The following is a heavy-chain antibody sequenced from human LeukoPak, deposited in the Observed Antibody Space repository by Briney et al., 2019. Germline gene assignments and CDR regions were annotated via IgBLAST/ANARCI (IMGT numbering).Heavy chain of an antibody. V-gene: IGHV3-11*06. CDR1: GFTFSDYY. CDR2: ISSSSSYT. D-gene: IGHD4-17*01. Sequence: GGSLRLSCAASGFTFSDYYMSWIRQAPGKGLEWVSYISSSSSYTNYADSVKGRFTISRDSAKNSLYLQMNSLRAEDTAVYYCAAGRAVTTALYWGQGTLVTVSS. J-gene: IGHJ4*02. CDR3: AAGRAVTTALY.